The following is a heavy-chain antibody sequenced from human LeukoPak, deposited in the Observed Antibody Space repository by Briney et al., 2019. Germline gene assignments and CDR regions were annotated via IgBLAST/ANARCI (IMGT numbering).Heavy chain of an antibody. CDR2: LSYTGIRT. Sequence: GRSLRLSCAASGFTFSNYALNWVRPAPGKGLEWVSGLSYTGIRTYYADSVKGRFTISRDKSKNILYLQLNSLRAEDTAVYYCALFGVITGYGMDVWGQGTTVTVSS. D-gene: IGHD3-3*01. V-gene: IGHV3-23*01. CDR3: ALFGVITGYGMDV. CDR1: GFTFSNYA. J-gene: IGHJ6*02.